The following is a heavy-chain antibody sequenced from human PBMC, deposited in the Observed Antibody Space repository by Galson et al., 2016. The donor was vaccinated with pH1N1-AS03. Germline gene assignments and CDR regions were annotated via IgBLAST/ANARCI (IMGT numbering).Heavy chain of an antibody. CDR1: GVPIRSGGYY. CDR3: ARAPDFGDQKSFDY. Sequence: TLSLTCSVSGVPIRSGGYYWTWIRQFPGKGLEWIGFVYDIGGTNYNPSLRSRVSISLDTSRSQFSLRLTSVTAADTAVYYCARAPDFGDQKSFDYWGQGRLVIVS. J-gene: IGHJ4*02. V-gene: IGHV4-31*03. D-gene: IGHD4-17*01. CDR2: VYDIGGT.